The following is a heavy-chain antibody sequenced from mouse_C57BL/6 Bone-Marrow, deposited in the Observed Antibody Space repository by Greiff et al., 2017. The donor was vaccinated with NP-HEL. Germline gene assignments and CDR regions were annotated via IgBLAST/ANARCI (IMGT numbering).Heavy chain of an antibody. CDR1: GYTFTSYW. CDR2: IDPSDSYT. CDR3: ASGTTVVAFDY. V-gene: IGHV1-50*01. Sequence: VQLQQSGAELVKPGASVKLSCKASGYTFTSYWMQWVKQRPGQGLEWIGEIDPSDSYTNYNQKFKGKATLTVDTSSSTAYMQLSSLTSEDSAVYYCASGTTVVAFDYWGQGTTLTVSS. J-gene: IGHJ2*01. D-gene: IGHD1-1*01.